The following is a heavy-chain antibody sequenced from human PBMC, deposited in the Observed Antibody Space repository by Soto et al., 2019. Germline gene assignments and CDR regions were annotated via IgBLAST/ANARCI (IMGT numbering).Heavy chain of an antibody. D-gene: IGHD5-18*01. V-gene: IGHV1-69*12. J-gene: IGHJ4*02. CDR3: ASGIQLWLRRINNGYSG. Sequence: QVQLVQSGAEVKKPESSVKVSCKAPGGTFSTYAISWVRQAPGQGLEWMGGIIPMFGTANYAQRFQDRVTITADDSTNAVYVERSSLSSEDTAVYFCASGIQLWLRRINNGYSGWGQGTLVTVSS. CDR1: GGTFSTYA. CDR2: IIPMFGTA.